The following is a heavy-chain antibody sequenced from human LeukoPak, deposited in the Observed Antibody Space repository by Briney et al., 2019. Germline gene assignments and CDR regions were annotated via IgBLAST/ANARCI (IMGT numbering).Heavy chain of an antibody. J-gene: IGHJ4*02. Sequence: GESLQISCKGSGYSFTSYWIAWVRQMPGKGLEWMGIIYPGDSDTRYSPSFQGQVTISADKSISTVHLQWSNLKASDTAMYYCARSANQGGIWVWGQGTLVTVSS. CDR2: IYPGDSDT. CDR3: ARSANQGGIWV. CDR1: GYSFTSYW. V-gene: IGHV5-51*01. D-gene: IGHD3-16*01.